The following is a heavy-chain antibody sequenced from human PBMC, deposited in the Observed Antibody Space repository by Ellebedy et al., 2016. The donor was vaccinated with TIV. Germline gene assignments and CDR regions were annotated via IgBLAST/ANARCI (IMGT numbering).Heavy chain of an antibody. CDR3: ARGWNYGMDV. J-gene: IGHJ6*02. V-gene: IGHV1-46*02. CDR1: GSTYNTHY. D-gene: IGHD5-24*01. Sequence: ASVKVSXXASGSTYNTHYIHWVRQAPGQGLEWMGRVNRDGSTTNYAQKFQGRVTLTWDTSPTTVYMEVSSLRSGDTAVYYCARGWNYGMDVWGQGTTVTVSS. CDR2: VNRDGSTT.